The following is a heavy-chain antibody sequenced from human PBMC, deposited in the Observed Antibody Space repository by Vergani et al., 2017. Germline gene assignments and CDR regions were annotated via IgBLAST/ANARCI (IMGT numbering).Heavy chain of an antibody. V-gene: IGHV3-23*01. J-gene: IGHJ4*02. CDR2: ISGSGGST. CDR3: AKANYDFWSGYPKRFDY. Sequence: EVQLLESGGGLVQPGGSLRLSCAASGFTFSSYAMSWVRQAPGKGLEWVSAISGSGGSTYYADSVKGRFTISRDNAKNSLYLQMNSLRAEDTAVYYCAKANYDFWSGYPKRFDYWGQGTLVTVSS. D-gene: IGHD3-3*01. CDR1: GFTFSSYA.